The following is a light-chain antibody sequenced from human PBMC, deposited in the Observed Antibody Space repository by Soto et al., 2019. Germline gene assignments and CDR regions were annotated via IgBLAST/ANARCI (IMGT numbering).Light chain of an antibody. V-gene: IGKV3-15*01. CDR1: QSVRSN. J-gene: IGKJ2*01. CDR3: QQYDNWPMYT. CDR2: GAS. Sequence: EIVMTQSPATLSVSPGERATLSCRASQSVRSNLAWYQQKPGQAPRLLIDGASTRATGIPARFSGSGSGTDFTLTISSLQSEDSAVYCCQQYDNWPMYTFGQGTKLEIK.